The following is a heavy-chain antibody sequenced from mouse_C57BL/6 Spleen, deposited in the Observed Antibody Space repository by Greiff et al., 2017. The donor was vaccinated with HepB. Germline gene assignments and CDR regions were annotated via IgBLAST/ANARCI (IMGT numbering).Heavy chain of an antibody. CDR2: IHPNSGST. D-gene: IGHD1-1*01. CDR3: ARDGPRGYYATDY. J-gene: IGHJ4*01. V-gene: IGHV1-64*01. Sequence: QVQLQQPGAELVKPGASVKLSCKASGYTFTSYWMHWVKQRPGQGLEWIGMIHPNSGSTNYNEKFKSKATLTVDKSSSTAYMQLSSLTSEDSAVYYCARDGPRGYYATDYWGQGTSVTVSS. CDR1: GYTFTSYW.